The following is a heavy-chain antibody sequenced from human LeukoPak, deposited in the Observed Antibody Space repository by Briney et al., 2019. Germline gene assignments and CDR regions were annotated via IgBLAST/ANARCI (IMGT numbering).Heavy chain of an antibody. CDR3: ARGHCSGGSCYLYWFDP. V-gene: IGHV1-69*04. Sequence: GASVKVSCKASGGTFSSYAISWVRQAPGQGLEWMGRIIPILGIANYAQKFQGRVTITADKSTSTAYMELSSLRSEDTAVYYCARGHCSGGSCYLYWFDPWGQGTLVTVSS. D-gene: IGHD2-15*01. CDR1: GGTFSSYA. CDR2: IIPILGIA. J-gene: IGHJ5*02.